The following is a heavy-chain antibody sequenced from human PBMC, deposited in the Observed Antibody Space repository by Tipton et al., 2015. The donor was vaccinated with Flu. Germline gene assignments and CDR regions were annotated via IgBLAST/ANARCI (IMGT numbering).Heavy chain of an antibody. V-gene: IGHV4-4*07. CDR3: ARGSGSGTFVIFDY. CDR2: IYSSGIT. D-gene: IGHD3-10*01. CDR1: GGSINSSY. Sequence: TLSLTCSVSGGSINSSYWSWIRQPAGKGLEWIGRIYSSGITKYNPSLKSRVTMSVDTSKNQFSLSLSSVTAADTAVYYCARGSGSGTFVIFDYWGQGTLVAVSS. J-gene: IGHJ4*02.